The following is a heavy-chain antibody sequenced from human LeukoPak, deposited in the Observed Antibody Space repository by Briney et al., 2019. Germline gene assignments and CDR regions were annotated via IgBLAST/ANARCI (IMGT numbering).Heavy chain of an antibody. Sequence: SETLSLTCVVYGGSFSGYYWSWIRQPPGKGLEWIGEINHSGTTNYNPSLKSRVTISVDTSKNQFSLKLTSVTAADTAVYYCAREGIAAAGSFYFDYWGQGTLVTVSS. CDR2: INHSGTT. V-gene: IGHV4-34*01. D-gene: IGHD6-13*01. CDR3: AREGIAAAGSFYFDY. J-gene: IGHJ4*02. CDR1: GGSFSGYY.